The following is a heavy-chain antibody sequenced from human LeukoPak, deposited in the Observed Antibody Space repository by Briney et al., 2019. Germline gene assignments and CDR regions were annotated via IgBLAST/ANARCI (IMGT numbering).Heavy chain of an antibody. CDR1: GFTFSSYW. CDR2: IKQDGSEK. J-gene: IGHJ4*02. V-gene: IGHV3-7*01. D-gene: IGHD2-2*01. CDR3: ARGRYCSSTSCYAYYFDY. Sequence: PGGSLRLSCAASGFTFSSYWMSWVRQAPGKGLEWVANIKQDGSEKYYVDSVKGRFTISRDNAKNSLYLQMNSLRAEDTAVYYCARGRYCSSTSCYAYYFDYWGQGTLVTVSS.